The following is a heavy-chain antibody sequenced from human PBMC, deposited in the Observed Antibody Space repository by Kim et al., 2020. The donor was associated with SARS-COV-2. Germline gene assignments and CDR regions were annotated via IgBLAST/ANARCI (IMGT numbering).Heavy chain of an antibody. CDR3: ARDTWSRGGSGSPHDAFDI. CDR1: GFTFSSYA. CDR2: ISYDGSNK. D-gene: IGHD3-10*01. J-gene: IGHJ3*02. Sequence: GGSLRLSCAASGFTFSSYAMHWVRQAPGKGLEWVAVISYDGSNKYYADSVKGRFTISRDNSKNTLYLQMNSLRAEDTAVYYCARDTWSRGGSGSPHDAFDIWGQGTMVTVSS. V-gene: IGHV3-30*04.